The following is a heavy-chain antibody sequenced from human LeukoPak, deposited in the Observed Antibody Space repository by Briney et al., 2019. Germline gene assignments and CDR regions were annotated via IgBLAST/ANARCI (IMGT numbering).Heavy chain of an antibody. D-gene: IGHD6-13*01. CDR2: ISSGSSYI. V-gene: IGHV3-21*01. CDR1: GFTFSTYS. CDR3: ARDIAGISDY. J-gene: IGHJ4*02. Sequence: GGSLRLSCAASGFTFSTYSMNWVRQAPGKGLEWVSSISSGSSYIYYADSVKGRFTISRDNARDSLYLQMNSLRAEDTAVYYCARDIAGISDYWGQGTLVTVSS.